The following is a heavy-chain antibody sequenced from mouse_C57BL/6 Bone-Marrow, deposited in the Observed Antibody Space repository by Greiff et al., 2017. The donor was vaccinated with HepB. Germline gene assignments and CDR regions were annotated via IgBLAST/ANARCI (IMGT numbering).Heavy chain of an antibody. D-gene: IGHD4-1*01. CDR2: IDPENGDT. CDR1: GFNIKDDY. CDR3: TTWANWDGAY. J-gene: IGHJ3*01. V-gene: IGHV14-4*01. Sequence: EVQLQESGAELVRPGASVKLSCTASGFNIKDDYMHWVEQRPEQGLEWIGWIDPENGDTEYASKFQGKATITADTSSNTAYLQLSRLTSEDTAVYYCTTWANWDGAYWGQGTLVTVSA.